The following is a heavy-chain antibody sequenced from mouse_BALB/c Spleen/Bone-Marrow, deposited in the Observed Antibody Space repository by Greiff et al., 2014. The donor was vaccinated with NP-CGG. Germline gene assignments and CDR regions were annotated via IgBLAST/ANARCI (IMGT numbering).Heavy chain of an antibody. V-gene: IGHV14-4*02. D-gene: IGHD2-13*01. Sequence: EVQLQQSGAELVRPGASVRLSCTASGFTIKDYYMHWVKQRPELGLEWIGWIDPESGDIVFAPQFQGKATLTADQSSNTAYLHMNSLTSEDDDVYCYNRAMVTAEAYWGQGTLVSVSA. CDR2: IDPESGDI. CDR1: GFTIKDYY. J-gene: IGHJ3*01. CDR3: NRAMVTAEAY.